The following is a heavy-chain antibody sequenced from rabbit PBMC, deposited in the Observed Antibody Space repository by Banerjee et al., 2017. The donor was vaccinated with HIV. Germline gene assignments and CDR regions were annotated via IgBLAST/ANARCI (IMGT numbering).Heavy chain of an antibody. J-gene: IGHJ4*01. V-gene: IGHV1S40*01. Sequence: WAKGRFTISKTSSTTVTLQMTSLTAADTATYFCARDNAGGSYAGFTLWGQGTLVTVS. CDR3: ARDNAGGSYAGFTL. D-gene: IGHD8-1*01.